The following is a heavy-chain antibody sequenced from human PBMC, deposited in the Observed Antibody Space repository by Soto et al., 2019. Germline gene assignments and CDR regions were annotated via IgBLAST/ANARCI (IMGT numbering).Heavy chain of an antibody. CDR3: ARDRQYYYDSSGYYYNDY. J-gene: IGHJ4*02. CDR2: ISAYNGNT. Sequence: QVQLVQSGAEVKKPGASVKVSCKASGYTFTSYGISWVRQAPGQGLEWMGWISAYNGNTNYAQKLQGRVTMTTDTSTSTAHMELRSLRSDDTAVYYCARDRQYYYDSSGYYYNDYWGQGTLVTVSS. D-gene: IGHD3-22*01. V-gene: IGHV1-18*01. CDR1: GYTFTSYG.